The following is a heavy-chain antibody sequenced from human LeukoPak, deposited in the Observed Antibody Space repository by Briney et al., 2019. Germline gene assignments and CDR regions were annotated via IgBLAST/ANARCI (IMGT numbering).Heavy chain of an antibody. V-gene: IGHV5-51*01. D-gene: IGHD3-10*01. J-gene: IGHJ4*02. Sequence: KAGESLKISCKGFGYRFTNYWIGWVRQMPGKGLEWMGIIYPGDSDTRYSPSFQGQATISADKSINTAYLQWSSLKASDTAMYYCVLAGSGSYYFDYWGQGILVTVSS. CDR2: IYPGDSDT. CDR1: GYRFTNYW. CDR3: VLAGSGSYYFDY.